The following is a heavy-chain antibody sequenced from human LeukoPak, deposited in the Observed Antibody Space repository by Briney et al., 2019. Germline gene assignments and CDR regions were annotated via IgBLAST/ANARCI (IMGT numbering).Heavy chain of an antibody. Sequence: GGSLRLSCAASGFILTDYYMSWIRQAPGKGLEWVSYISADGTVKCYTDSVKGRFTISRDNAKNSLYLQMNSLRAEDTALYFRARQYCSRTSCRFDPWGQGTLVTVSS. D-gene: IGHD2-2*01. J-gene: IGHJ5*02. CDR3: ARQYCSRTSCRFDP. CDR1: GFILTDYY. CDR2: ISADGTVK. V-gene: IGHV3-11*01.